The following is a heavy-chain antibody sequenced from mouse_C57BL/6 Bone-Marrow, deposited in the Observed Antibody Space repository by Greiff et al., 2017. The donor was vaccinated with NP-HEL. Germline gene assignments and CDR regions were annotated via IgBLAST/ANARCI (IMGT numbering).Heavy chain of an antibody. J-gene: IGHJ2*01. CDR1: GYAFSSYW. Sequence: VQLQQSGASVKISCKASGYAFSSYWMNWVKQRPGKGLEWIGQIYPGDGDTNYNGKFKGKATLTADKSSSTAYMQLSSLTSEDSAVYFCARWRVTTGNYFDYWGQGTTLTVSS. CDR3: ARWRVTTGNYFDY. V-gene: IGHV1-80*01. D-gene: IGHD2-2*01. CDR2: IYPGDGDT.